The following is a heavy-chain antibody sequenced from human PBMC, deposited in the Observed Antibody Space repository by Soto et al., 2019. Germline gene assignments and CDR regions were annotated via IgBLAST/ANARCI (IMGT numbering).Heavy chain of an antibody. J-gene: IGHJ6*02. Sequence: GGSLRLSCAASGFTFSSYAMHWVRQAPGKGLEWVAVISYDGSNKYYADSVKGRFTISRDNSKNTRYLQMNSLRAEDTAVYYCAREYTIFGVVQYQYYYYYGMDVWGQGTTVTVSS. CDR3: AREYTIFGVVQYQYYYYYGMDV. CDR2: ISYDGSNK. D-gene: IGHD3-3*01. V-gene: IGHV3-30-3*01. CDR1: GFTFSSYA.